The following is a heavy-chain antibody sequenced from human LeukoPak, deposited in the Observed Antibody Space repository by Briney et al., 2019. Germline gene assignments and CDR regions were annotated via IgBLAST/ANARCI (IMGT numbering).Heavy chain of an antibody. CDR3: ARASRHYYGSRGDY. D-gene: IGHD3-10*01. J-gene: IGHJ4*02. CDR1: GFTFSSYW. CDR2: IKQDASEK. V-gene: IGHV3-7*04. Sequence: GGSLRLSCAAYGFTFSSYWMTWVRQAPGKGLEWVANIKQDASEKYYVDSVKGRFTTSRDNAKHSMYLQMNSLRAEDTAVYYCARASRHYYGSRGDYWGQGTLVTVSS.